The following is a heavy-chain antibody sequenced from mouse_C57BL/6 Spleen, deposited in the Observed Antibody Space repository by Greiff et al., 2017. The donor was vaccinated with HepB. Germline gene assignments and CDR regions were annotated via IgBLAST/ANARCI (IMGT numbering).Heavy chain of an antibody. CDR2: INPSNGGT. Sequence: QVQLQQPGTELVKPGASVKLSCKASGYTFTSYWMHWVKQRPGQGLEWIGNINPSNGGTNYNEKFKSKATLTVDKSSSKAYMQLSSLTSEDSAVYYCAREGVGGLRRYFDVWGTGTTVTVSS. D-gene: IGHD2-4*01. CDR1: GYTFTSYW. J-gene: IGHJ1*03. V-gene: IGHV1-53*01. CDR3: AREGVGGLRRYFDV.